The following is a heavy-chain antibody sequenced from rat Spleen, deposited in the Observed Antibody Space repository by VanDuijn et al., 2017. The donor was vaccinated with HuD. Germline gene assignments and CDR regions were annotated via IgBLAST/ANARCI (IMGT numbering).Heavy chain of an antibody. D-gene: IGHD1-7*01. CDR1: GFTFSDYD. V-gene: IGHV5-22*01. J-gene: IGHJ2*01. CDR2: ISYEGSST. CDR3: ARGHTMGMDYFDY. Sequence: EVQLVESGGGLVQPGRSLKLSCSVSGFTFSDYDMAWVRQAPTKGLEWVASISYEGSSTYYGDSVKGRFTISRDNAKSTLYLQMNSLRSEDTATYYCARGHTMGMDYFDYWGQGVMVTVSS.